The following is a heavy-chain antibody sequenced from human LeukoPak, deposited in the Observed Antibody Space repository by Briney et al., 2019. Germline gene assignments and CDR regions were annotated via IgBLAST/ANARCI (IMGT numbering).Heavy chain of an antibody. CDR3: ARDMFRGVPDYYDY. Sequence: PGGSLRLSCAASGFTFNNYPMHWVRQAPGKGLEWVAVIGFDGVIKLYTDSVKGRFTISRDDSKNTLYLQMNGLRAEDSALYYRARDMFRGVPDYYDYWGQGTLVTVSS. CDR2: IGFDGVIK. D-gene: IGHD3-10*01. J-gene: IGHJ4*02. V-gene: IGHV3-30*10. CDR1: GFTFNNYP.